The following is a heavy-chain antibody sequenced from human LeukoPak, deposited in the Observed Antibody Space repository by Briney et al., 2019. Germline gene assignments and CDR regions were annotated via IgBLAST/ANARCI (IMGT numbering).Heavy chain of an antibody. CDR3: AREKGYCSSTSCSFGRYFDY. CDR2: ISSSSSYI. J-gene: IGHJ4*02. CDR1: GSTFSSYS. D-gene: IGHD2-2*01. Sequence: GGSLRLSCAASGSTFSSYSMNWVRQAPGKGLEWVSSISSSSSYIYYADSVKGRFTISRDNAKNSLYLQMNSLRAEDTAVYYCAREKGYCSSTSCSFGRYFDYWGQGTLVTVSS. V-gene: IGHV3-21*01.